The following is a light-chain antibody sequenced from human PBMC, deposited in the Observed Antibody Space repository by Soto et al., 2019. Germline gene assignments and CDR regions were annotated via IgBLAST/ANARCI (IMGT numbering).Light chain of an antibody. CDR2: AAS. CDR3: QQYGSSPPT. Sequence: EIVLTQSPGTLSLSPGERATLSCRASQSVSSSNLAWYQQKPGQAPRLLIYAASSGATGIPDRFSGRGSGTDFTLTISRLEPEDFAVYYCQQYGSSPPTFGPGTKVDIK. J-gene: IGKJ3*01. V-gene: IGKV3-20*01. CDR1: QSVSSSN.